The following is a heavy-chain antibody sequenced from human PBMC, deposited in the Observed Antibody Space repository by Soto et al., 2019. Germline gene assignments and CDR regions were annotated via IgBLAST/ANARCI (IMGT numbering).Heavy chain of an antibody. D-gene: IGHD3-10*01. V-gene: IGHV1-46*01. CDR1: GYTFTSYY. J-gene: IGHJ5*02. CDR3: ARPSAFYGSGSYHPPTFDP. Sequence: ASVKVSCKASGYTFTSYYMHWVRQAPGQGLEWMGIINPSGGSTSYAQKLQGRVTMTTDTSTSTAYMELRSLRSDDTAVYYCARPSAFYGSGSYHPPTFDPWGQGTLVTVSS. CDR2: INPSGGST.